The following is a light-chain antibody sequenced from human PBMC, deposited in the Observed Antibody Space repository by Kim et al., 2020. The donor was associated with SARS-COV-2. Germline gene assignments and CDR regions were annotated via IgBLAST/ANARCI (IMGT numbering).Light chain of an antibody. J-gene: IGLJ2*01. Sequence: GQRVTIACSGRSTKYGNNYVYWYQQRPGTAPKLLTYSNNQRPSGVPDRFSGSKSGTSASLAISGLRSEDGADYYCASWDDSLSGVAFGGGTQLTVL. CDR3: ASWDDSLSGVA. CDR1: STKYGNNY. V-gene: IGLV1-47*02. CDR2: SNN.